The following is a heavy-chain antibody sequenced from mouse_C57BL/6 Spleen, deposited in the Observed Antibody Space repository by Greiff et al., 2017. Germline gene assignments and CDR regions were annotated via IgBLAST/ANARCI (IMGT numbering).Heavy chain of an antibody. D-gene: IGHD2-4*01. CDR3: AREGDYDDDTYYFDY. J-gene: IGHJ2*01. CDR2: INPSNGGT. CDR1: GYTFTSYW. Sequence: QVQLKESGTELVKPGASVKLSCKASGYTFTSYWMHWVKQRPGQGLEWIGNINPSNGGTNYNEKFKSKATLTVDKSSSTAYMQLSSLTSEDSAVYYCAREGDYDDDTYYFDYWGQGTTLTVSS. V-gene: IGHV1-53*01.